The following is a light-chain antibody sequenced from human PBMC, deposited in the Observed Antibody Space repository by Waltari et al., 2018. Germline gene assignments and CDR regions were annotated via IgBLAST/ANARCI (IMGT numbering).Light chain of an antibody. CDR2: GAS. V-gene: IGKV3-20*01. CDR3: QHYVRLPAT. Sequence: DIVLTQSPGTLSLSPGARATLSCRASQSVRGSLAWYQQKAGQAPRLLIYGASSRATGIPDRFSGSGSGTDFSLTISRLEPEDFAVYYCQHYVRLPATFGQGTKVEI. CDR1: QSVRGS. J-gene: IGKJ1*01.